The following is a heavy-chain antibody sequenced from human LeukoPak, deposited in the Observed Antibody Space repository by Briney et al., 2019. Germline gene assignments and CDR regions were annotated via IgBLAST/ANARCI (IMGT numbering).Heavy chain of an antibody. J-gene: IGHJ4*02. CDR1: EYTFTPYY. D-gene: IGHD6-19*01. Sequence: ASVRVSCKASEYTFTPYYMHWVRQAPRQELKWMGWINPNSGGTKYAQKFKGRVTMTRDTSISTAYMELSRLRSDDTAVYYCARRGKQSGVSDYWGQGTLVTVSS. CDR3: ARRGKQSGVSDY. CDR2: INPNSGGT. V-gene: IGHV1-2*02.